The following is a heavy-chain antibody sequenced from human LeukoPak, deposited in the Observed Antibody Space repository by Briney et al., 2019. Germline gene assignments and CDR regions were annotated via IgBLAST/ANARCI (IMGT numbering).Heavy chain of an antibody. J-gene: IGHJ4*02. V-gene: IGHV4-4*07. CDR2: IYMTGST. D-gene: IGHD5-18*01. CDR3: ARDLGGGGHSYGLDY. Sequence: SETLSLTCTVSGGSISSYYWSWIRQPAGKGLEWIGRIYMTGSTNYNPSLKSRVTMSLDTSKNQFSLKLSSVTAADTAVYYCARDLGGGGHSYGLDYWGQGTLVTVSS. CDR1: GGSISSYY.